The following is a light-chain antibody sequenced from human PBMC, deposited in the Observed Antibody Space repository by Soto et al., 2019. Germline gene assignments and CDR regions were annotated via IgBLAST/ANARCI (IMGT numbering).Light chain of an antibody. CDR1: SSNVGSNT. CDR3: QSHDTKLDSVV. CDR2: SDD. V-gene: IGLV1-44*01. J-gene: IGLJ2*01. Sequence: QSVLTQPPSASGTPGQRVTISCSGSSSNVGSNTVSWYQQLPGTAPKVLIYSDDQRPSGVPDRFSGSRSGTSASLAITGLQAEDEADYYCQSHDTKLDSVVFGGGTKLTVL.